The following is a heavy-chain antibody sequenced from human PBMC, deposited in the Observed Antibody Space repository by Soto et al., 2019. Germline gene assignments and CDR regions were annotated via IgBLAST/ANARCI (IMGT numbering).Heavy chain of an antibody. CDR2: ISYDGSNK. Sequence: QVQLVESGGGVVQPGRSLRLSCAASGFTFSSYGMHWVRQAPGKGLEWVAVISYDGSNKYYADSVKGRFTISRDNSKNTLYLQMNSLRAEDTAVYYCAKDFRGMDAWGQGTTVTVSS. V-gene: IGHV3-30*18. CDR1: GFTFSSYG. J-gene: IGHJ6*02. CDR3: AKDFRGMDA.